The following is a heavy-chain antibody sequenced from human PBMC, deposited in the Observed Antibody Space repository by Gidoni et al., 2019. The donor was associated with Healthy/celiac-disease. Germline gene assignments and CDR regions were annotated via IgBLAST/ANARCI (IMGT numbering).Heavy chain of an antibody. CDR2: IIPIFGTA. Sequence: QVQLVQSGAEAKQPGSSVKVSCKASGGTFSSYAISWVRQAPGQGLEWMGGIIPIFGTANYAQKFQGRVTITADKSTSTAYMELSSLRSEDTAVYYCATSQLWKQYYYYMDVWGKGTTVTVSS. J-gene: IGHJ6*03. D-gene: IGHD5-18*01. CDR1: GGTFSSYA. CDR3: ATSQLWKQYYYYMDV. V-gene: IGHV1-69*06.